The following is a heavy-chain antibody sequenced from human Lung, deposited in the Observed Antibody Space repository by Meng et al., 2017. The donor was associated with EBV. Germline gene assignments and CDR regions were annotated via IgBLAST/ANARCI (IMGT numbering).Heavy chain of an antibody. D-gene: IGHD1-20*01. CDR2: IYDSGST. CDR1: GVSISSSGFY. V-gene: IGHV4-31*03. CDR3: ARLLYNWNPYFAY. Sequence: QGQLQESGPGLVKPSPSLSLACTVSGVSISSSGFYWSWIRQHPGKGLEWIGYIYDSGSTYYSPSLKSRVSMSVDTSKNQFSLKLSSVTAADTAVYYCARLLYNWNPYFAYWGQGILVTVSS. J-gene: IGHJ4*02.